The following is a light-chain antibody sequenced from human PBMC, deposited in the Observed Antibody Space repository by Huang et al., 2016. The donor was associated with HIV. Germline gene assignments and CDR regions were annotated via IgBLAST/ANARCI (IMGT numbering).Light chain of an antibody. Sequence: EIVMTQSPATLSVSPGERATLSCWASQSFSNNLAWYQQKPGQAPRLRIYGASTRATGSPARFSGSGSGTEFTLTISSLQSEDFAVYYCQQYNNWPGTFGQGTKVEIK. V-gene: IGKV3-15*01. CDR1: QSFSNN. CDR2: GAS. CDR3: QQYNNWPGT. J-gene: IGKJ1*01.